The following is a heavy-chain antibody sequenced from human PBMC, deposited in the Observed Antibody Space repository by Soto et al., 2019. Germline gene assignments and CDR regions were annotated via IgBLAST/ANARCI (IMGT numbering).Heavy chain of an antibody. CDR3: ARDQVTKYIYYGMDG. CDR2: INHSGST. CDR1: GGSFSGYY. J-gene: IGHJ6*02. Sequence: PSETLSLTCAVYGGSFSGYYWSWIRQPPGKGLEWIGEINHSGSTNYNPSLKSRVTISVDTSKNQFSPKLSSVTAADTAGYYCARDQVTKYIYYGMDGSCQGTTVSVT. D-gene: IGHD4-17*01. V-gene: IGHV4-34*01.